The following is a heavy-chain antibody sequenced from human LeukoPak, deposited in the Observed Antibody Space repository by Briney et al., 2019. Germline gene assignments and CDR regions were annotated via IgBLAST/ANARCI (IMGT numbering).Heavy chain of an antibody. CDR1: GYTFTGYY. CDR3: ARSGEGGLRKIGGTYYYYYMDV. V-gene: IGHV1-2*02. D-gene: IGHD4-17*01. CDR2: INPNSGGT. J-gene: IGHJ6*03. Sequence: ASVKVSCKASGYTFTGYYMHWVRQAPGQGLEWMGWINPNSGGTNYAQKFQGRVTMTRDTPISTAYMELSRLRSDDTAVYYCARSGEGGLRKIGGTYYYYYMDVWGKGTTVTISS.